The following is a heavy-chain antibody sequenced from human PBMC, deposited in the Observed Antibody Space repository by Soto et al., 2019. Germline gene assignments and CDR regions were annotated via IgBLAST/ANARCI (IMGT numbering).Heavy chain of an antibody. V-gene: IGHV1-3*01. CDR2: INAGNGNT. Sequence: VQLVQSGAEVKKPGASVKVSCKASGYTFTSYAMHWVRQAPGQRLEWMGWINAGNGNTKYSQKFQGRVTITRDTSASTAYMELSSLRSEDTAVYYCARDPGYSYEYYYYMDVWGKGTTVTVSS. J-gene: IGHJ6*03. CDR1: GYTFTSYA. D-gene: IGHD5-18*01. CDR3: ARDPGYSYEYYYYMDV.